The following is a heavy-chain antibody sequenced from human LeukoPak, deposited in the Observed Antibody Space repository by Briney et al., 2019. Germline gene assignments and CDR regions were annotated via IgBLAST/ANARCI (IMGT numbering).Heavy chain of an antibody. CDR1: GFTFSTYW. CDR3: ARDPKHYYSSAYHDAFDI. V-gene: IGHV3-7*01. D-gene: IGHD3-22*01. Sequence: QSGGSPCPFCAASGFTFSTYWMNWVRQAPGKGLEWVANTNQDGSEKYYVDSVKGRFTISRDNAKNSLYLQINSLRAEDTAVYYCARDPKHYYSSAYHDAFDIWGQGTMVTVSS. CDR2: TNQDGSEK. J-gene: IGHJ3*02.